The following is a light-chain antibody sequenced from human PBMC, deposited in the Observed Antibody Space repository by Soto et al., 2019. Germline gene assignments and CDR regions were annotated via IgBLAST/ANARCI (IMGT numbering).Light chain of an antibody. CDR3: SSYTSSYVV. CDR2: DVS. J-gene: IGLJ2*01. V-gene: IGLV2-14*01. Sequence: QSALTQPASVSGSPGQSITISCTGTSSDVGGYNYVSWYQQHPGKAPKLMIYDVSNRPSGVSNRFSGSKSGNMASLTISGLQAEDEADYYCSSYTSSYVVFGGGTKLTVL. CDR1: SSDVGGYNY.